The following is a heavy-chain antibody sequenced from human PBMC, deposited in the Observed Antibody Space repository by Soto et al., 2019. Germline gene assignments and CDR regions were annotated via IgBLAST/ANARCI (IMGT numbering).Heavy chain of an antibody. CDR2: ISAYNGNT. CDR3: AGRYLNWFDP. Sequence: ASVKVSLKASGYTITNHGITWVRQAPGQGLEWMGWISAYNGNTNYAQNLQGRVTMTTDTSTSTAYMELRSLRSDDTAVYYCAGRYLNWFDPWGQGTLVTVSS. CDR1: GYTITNHG. V-gene: IGHV1-18*01. J-gene: IGHJ5*02. D-gene: IGHD1-20*01.